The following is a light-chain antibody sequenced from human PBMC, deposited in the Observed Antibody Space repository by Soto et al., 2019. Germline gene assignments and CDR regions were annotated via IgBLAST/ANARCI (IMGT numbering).Light chain of an antibody. CDR3: CSYAGSGTDNYV. Sequence: QSALTQPASVSGSPGQSITISCTGTSRDIGSHNFVSWYQQHPGKAPKFMIYDDIKRPSGVSNRFSGSKSGNTASRTISGLLAEEEADYYCCSYAGSGTDNYVFGSGTKLTVL. CDR1: SRDIGSHNF. J-gene: IGLJ1*01. V-gene: IGLV2-23*01. CDR2: DDI.